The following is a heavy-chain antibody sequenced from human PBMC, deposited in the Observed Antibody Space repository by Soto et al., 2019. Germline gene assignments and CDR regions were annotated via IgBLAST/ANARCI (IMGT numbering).Heavy chain of an antibody. D-gene: IGHD4-17*01. CDR2: INPNSGGT. Sequence: QVQLVQSGAEVKKPGASVKVSCKASGYTFTGYYMHWVRQAPGQGLEWMGWINPNSGGTNYAQKFQGRVTMTRDTSISPAHREGSRLRADDTAVYYCAAPVRPLYCDCGMDLWGQGTTVTVSS. CDR3: AAPVRPLYCDCGMDL. J-gene: IGHJ6*02. CDR1: GYTFTGYY. V-gene: IGHV1-2*02.